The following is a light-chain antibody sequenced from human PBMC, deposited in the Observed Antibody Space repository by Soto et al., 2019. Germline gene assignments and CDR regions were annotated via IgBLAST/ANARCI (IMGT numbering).Light chain of an antibody. CDR2: KVS. J-gene: IGKJ1*01. V-gene: IGKV2-30*01. Sequence: DVVMTQSPLSLPVTLGQPASISCRSSQSLETSDGDTYLNWFHQRPGQSPRRLIYKVSKRDSGVPDRFSGSGSGTDFTLKITRVEAEDVGVYYCMQTTPWPRTFGQGTKVEIK. CDR1: QSLETSDGDTY. CDR3: MQTTPWPRT.